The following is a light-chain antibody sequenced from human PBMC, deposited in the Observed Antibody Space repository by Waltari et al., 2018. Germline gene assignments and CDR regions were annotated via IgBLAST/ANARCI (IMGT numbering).Light chain of an antibody. J-gene: IGKJ4*01. Sequence: DIVMTQSPDSLAVSLGERANINCKSSQRVLYSSNNKNYLALYQQKPGQPPKLLIYWASTRESGVPERFSGSGSGRDFTLTISSLQAEDVAVYYCQQYYTSPQLTFGGGTKVEIK. CDR2: WAS. CDR1: QRVLYSSNNKNY. CDR3: QQYYTSPQLT. V-gene: IGKV4-1*01.